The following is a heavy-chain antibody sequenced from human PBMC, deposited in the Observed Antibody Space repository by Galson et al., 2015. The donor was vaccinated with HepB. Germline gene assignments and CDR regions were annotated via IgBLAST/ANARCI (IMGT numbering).Heavy chain of an antibody. CDR3: ARDSKYSSIPTFDY. D-gene: IGHD6-13*01. V-gene: IGHV1-3*01. CDR2: INAGNGNT. CDR1: GYTFTSYA. Sequence: SVKVSCKASGYTFTSYAMHWVRQAPGQRLEWMGWINAGNGNTKYSQKFQGRVTITRDTSASTAYMELSSLRSEDTAVYYCARDSKYSSIPTFDYWGQGTLVTVSP. J-gene: IGHJ4*02.